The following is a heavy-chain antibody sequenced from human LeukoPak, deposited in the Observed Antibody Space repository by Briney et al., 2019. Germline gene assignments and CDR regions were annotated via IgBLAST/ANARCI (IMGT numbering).Heavy chain of an antibody. CDR1: GGSISSYY. D-gene: IGHD4-17*01. CDR3: ARSATVTTGYFDY. J-gene: IGHJ4*02. Sequence: SETLSLTCTVSGGSISSYYWSWIRQPPGKGLEWIGYIYTSGSTNYNPSVKSRVTISVDTSKNQFSLKLTSVTAAETAVYYCARSATVTTGYFDYWGQGALVTVSS. V-gene: IGHV4-4*09. CDR2: IYTSGST.